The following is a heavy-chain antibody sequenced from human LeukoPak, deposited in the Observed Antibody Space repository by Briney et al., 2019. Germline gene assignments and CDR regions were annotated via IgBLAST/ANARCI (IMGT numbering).Heavy chain of an antibody. Sequence: PGGSLRLSCAASGFTFSSYSMNWVRQAPGKGLEWVSSISSSGSYIYSADSVKGRFTISRDNAKNSLYLQMNSLRAEDTAVYYCARDGIMAQKGRSPNNYYYMDVWGKGTTVTVSS. V-gene: IGHV3-21*01. CDR1: GFTFSSYS. CDR2: ISSSGSYI. D-gene: IGHD3-16*01. J-gene: IGHJ6*03. CDR3: ARDGIMAQKGRSPNNYYYMDV.